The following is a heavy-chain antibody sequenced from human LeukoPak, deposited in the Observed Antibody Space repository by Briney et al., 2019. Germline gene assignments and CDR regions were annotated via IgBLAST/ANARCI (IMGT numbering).Heavy chain of an antibody. V-gene: IGHV3-23*01. J-gene: IGHJ6*02. CDR3: AKGGDIVVVPDYFGMDV. CDR1: GFIFKDYA. Sequence: GGSLRLSCAASGFIFKDYAMNWVCQAPGKGLELVSSVSGTGGTTYYADSVKGRFTISRDNSMDTLYLQMNSLRAEDTAVYSCAKGGDIVVVPDYFGMDVWGQGTTVTVSS. CDR2: VSGTGGTT. D-gene: IGHD2-2*01.